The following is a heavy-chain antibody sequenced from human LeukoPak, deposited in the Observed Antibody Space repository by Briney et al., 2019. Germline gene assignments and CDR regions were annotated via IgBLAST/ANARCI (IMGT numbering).Heavy chain of an antibody. D-gene: IGHD3-16*02. CDR2: VSYDGSNK. J-gene: IGHJ3*02. V-gene: IGHV3-30-3*01. Sequence: GGSLRLSCAASGFTFSSYAMHWVRQAPGKGLEWVAVVSYDGSNKYYADSVKGRFTISRDNSKNTLYLQMNSLRAEDTAVYYCARGDHYDYVWGSYRYTFDAFDIWGQGTMVTVSS. CDR1: GFTFSSYA. CDR3: ARGDHYDYVWGSYRYTFDAFDI.